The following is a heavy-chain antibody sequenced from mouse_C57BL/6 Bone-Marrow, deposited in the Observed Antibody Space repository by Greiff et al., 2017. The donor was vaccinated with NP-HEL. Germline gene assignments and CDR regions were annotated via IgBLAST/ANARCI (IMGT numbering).Heavy chain of an antibody. J-gene: IGHJ2*01. CDR3: AISSGYMYYFDY. V-gene: IGHV1-26*01. CDR1: GYTFTDYY. D-gene: IGHD3-2*02. Sequence: EVQLQQSGPELVKPGASVKISCKASGYTFTDYYMNWVKQSHGKSLEWIGDINPNNGGTSYNQKFKGKATLTVDKSSSTAYMELRSLTSEDSAVYYCAISSGYMYYFDYWGQGTTLTVSS. CDR2: INPNNGGT.